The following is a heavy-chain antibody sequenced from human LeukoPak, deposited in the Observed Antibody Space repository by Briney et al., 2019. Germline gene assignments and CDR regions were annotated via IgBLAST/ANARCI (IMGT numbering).Heavy chain of an antibody. CDR2: ISAYNGNT. CDR3: ARDWGYYDSSGLRYFDY. D-gene: IGHD3-22*01. Sequence: ASVEVSCKASGYTFTSYGISWVRQAPGQGLEWMGWISAYNGNTNYAQKLQGRVTMTTDTSTSTAYMELRSLRSDDTAVYYCARDWGYYDSSGLRYFDYWGQGTLVTVSS. CDR1: GYTFTSYG. V-gene: IGHV1-18*01. J-gene: IGHJ4*02.